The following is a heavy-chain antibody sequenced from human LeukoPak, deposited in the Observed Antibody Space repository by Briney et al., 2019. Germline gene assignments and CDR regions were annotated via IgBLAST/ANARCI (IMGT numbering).Heavy chain of an antibody. CDR3: ARDLWTYYDILTGYRRGY. Sequence: GGSLRLSCVASGFTFSSYAMSWVRQAPGKGLEWVSYISSSSTIYYADSVKGRFTISRDNAKNSLYLQMNSLRAEDTAVYYCARDLWTYYDILTGYRRGYWGQGTLVVVSS. CDR1: GFTFSSYA. D-gene: IGHD3-9*01. J-gene: IGHJ4*02. CDR2: ISSSSTI. V-gene: IGHV3-48*04.